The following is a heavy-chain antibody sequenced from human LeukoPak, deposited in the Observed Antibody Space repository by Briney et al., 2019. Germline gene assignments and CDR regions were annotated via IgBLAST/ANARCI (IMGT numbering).Heavy chain of an antibody. Sequence: GGSLRLSCAASGFTFRTYGMHWVRQAPGKGLEWVAVIIHDGSNKYYADSVKGRFTISRDNSKNTLYLQMNSLRAEDTAVYYCARESYSGSYYGYNWFDPWGQGTLVTVSS. V-gene: IGHV3-30*03. D-gene: IGHD1-26*01. J-gene: IGHJ5*02. CDR2: IIHDGSNK. CDR3: ARESYSGSYYGYNWFDP. CDR1: GFTFRTYG.